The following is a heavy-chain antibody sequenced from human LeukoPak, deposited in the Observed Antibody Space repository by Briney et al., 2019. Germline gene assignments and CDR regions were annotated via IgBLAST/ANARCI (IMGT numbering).Heavy chain of an antibody. D-gene: IGHD5-24*01. Sequence: PSETLSLTCTVSGDSISSGGYYWSWIRQHPGQGLEWIGYIYYSGSTYYNPSLKSRVTISIDTSKNQFSLQLSSVTAADTAVYYCARDRDAYNVFDYWGQGTLVTVSS. CDR2: IYYSGST. V-gene: IGHV4-31*03. J-gene: IGHJ4*02. CDR3: ARDRDAYNVFDY. CDR1: GDSISSGGYY.